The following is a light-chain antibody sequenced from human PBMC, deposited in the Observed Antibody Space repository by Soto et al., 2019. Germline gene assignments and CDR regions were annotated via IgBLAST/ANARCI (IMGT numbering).Light chain of an antibody. J-gene: IGKJ1*01. V-gene: IGKV3-20*01. CDR2: LAS. CDR1: QSVGSNY. Sequence: EIVLTQSPGTLSLSPGERATLSCRASQSVGSNYLAWYQQKPGQAPRLLIYLASRRATGIPDRFSGGGSGTDFTLTISRLEPEDFAVYYCQQYVSSPRTFGQGTNVEIK. CDR3: QQYVSSPRT.